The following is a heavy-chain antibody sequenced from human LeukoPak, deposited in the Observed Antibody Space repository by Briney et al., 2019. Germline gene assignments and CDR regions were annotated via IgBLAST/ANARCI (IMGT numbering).Heavy chain of an antibody. Sequence: GGSLRLSCATSGFTFSTYAMTWVRQAPRKGLEWVSSISATGSGGSTYYADSVKGRCTISRDNSQNTLYLQMNSLRAEDTAVYYCAKNQYQLRRTSGFDFWGQGTLVAVSS. CDR2: ISATGSGGST. J-gene: IGHJ4*02. V-gene: IGHV3-23*01. CDR3: AKNQYQLRRTSGFDF. D-gene: IGHD2-2*01. CDR1: GFTFSTYA.